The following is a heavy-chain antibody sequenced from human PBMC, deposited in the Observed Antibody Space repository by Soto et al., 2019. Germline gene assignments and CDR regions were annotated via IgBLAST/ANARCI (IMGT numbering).Heavy chain of an antibody. J-gene: IGHJ4*02. V-gene: IGHV3-33*01. CDR3: VRAPLQYSGYDPVDH. Sequence: GGSLRLSCVASGFTFGSFGMHWVRQAPGKGLEWAAVIWYDGSNKYYADSVKGRFTISRDNSKNTLYLQMNSLRAEDTAVYYCVRAPLQYSGYDPVDHWGQGTLVTVSS. CDR2: IWYDGSNK. CDR1: GFTFGSFG. D-gene: IGHD5-12*01.